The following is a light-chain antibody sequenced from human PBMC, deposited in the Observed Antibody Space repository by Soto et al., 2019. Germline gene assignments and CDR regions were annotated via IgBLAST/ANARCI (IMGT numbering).Light chain of an antibody. CDR3: QQYNTYSGT. J-gene: IGKJ1*01. CDR1: QTISTW. Sequence: DIQVTQSPPTLSASVGDRVTITCRASQTISTWMAWYQQKPGKAPKLLVYDASTLQSGVASRFSGSGSGTEFTLIISGLQPDDSATYYCQQYNTYSGTFGQGTKVDIK. V-gene: IGKV1-5*01. CDR2: DAS.